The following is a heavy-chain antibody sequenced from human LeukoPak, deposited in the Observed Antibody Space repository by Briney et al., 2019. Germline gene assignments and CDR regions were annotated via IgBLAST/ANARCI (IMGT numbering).Heavy chain of an antibody. D-gene: IGHD6-6*01. CDR3: ARDVGSSSVMNL. CDR2: INTDGSTT. Sequence: GGSLRLSCAASGFNFSSYWMYWVRHGPGKGLVWVSRINTDGSTTHYADSVKGRFTISRDNAKNTLYMQMSSLRAEDTAVYYCARDVGSSSVMNLWGEGTTVTVSS. V-gene: IGHV3-74*01. CDR1: GFNFSSYW. J-gene: IGHJ6*03.